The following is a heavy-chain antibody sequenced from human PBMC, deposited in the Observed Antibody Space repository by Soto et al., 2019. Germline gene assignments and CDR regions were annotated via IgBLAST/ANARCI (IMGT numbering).Heavy chain of an antibody. V-gene: IGHV1-3*01. J-gene: IGHJ6*02. Sequence: QVQLVQSGAEVKKPGASVKVSCKASGYTFTSYAMHWVRQAPGQRIEWMGWINAGNGNTKYSQKFQGRVTITRDTSASTAYMELSSLRSEDTAVYYCARDWGYCSSTSCYYYYYYGMDVWGQGTTVTVSS. CDR3: ARDWGYCSSTSCYYYYYYGMDV. D-gene: IGHD2-2*01. CDR2: INAGNGNT. CDR1: GYTFTSYA.